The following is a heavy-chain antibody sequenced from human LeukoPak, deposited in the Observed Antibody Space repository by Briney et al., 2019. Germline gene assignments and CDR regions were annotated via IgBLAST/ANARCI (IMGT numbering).Heavy chain of an antibody. CDR1: GFTFDDYA. CDR2: ISGDGVNT. CDR3: AKDIHDRGYADC. Sequence: GGSLRLSCAASGFTFDDYAMHWVRQAPGKGLEWVSLISGDGVNTYYADSMKGRFTISRDNSKNSLYLQMNSLRSEDTALYYCAKDIHDRGYADCWGQGTQDTVSS. D-gene: IGHD3-22*01. V-gene: IGHV3-43*02. J-gene: IGHJ4*02.